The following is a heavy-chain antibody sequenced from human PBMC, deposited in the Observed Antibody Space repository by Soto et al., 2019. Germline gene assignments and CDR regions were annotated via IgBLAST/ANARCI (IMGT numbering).Heavy chain of an antibody. V-gene: IGHV4-31*03. CDR2: IYYSGST. J-gene: IGHJ5*02. CDR3: ARSVFP. CDR1: GGSISSGGYY. Sequence: QVQLQESGPGLVKPSQTLSLTCTVSGGSISSGGYYWSWIRQHTGKGLEGIGYIYYSGSTYYNPPLKSRVTISVDTSKTPSSLKLTSVTAAATAVYYCARSVFPWGQGTLVTVSS.